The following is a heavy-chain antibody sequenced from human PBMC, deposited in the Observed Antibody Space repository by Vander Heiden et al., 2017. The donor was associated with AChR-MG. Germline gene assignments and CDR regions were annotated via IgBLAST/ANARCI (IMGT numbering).Heavy chain of an antibody. V-gene: IGHV3-30*18. J-gene: IGHJ3*02. CDR3: AKGSTIFGVVIIRDAFDI. Sequence: QVQLVESGGGVVQPGRSLRLSCAASGFTFSSYAMHWVRQAPGKGLEWVAVISYDGSNKYYADSVKGRFTISRDNSKNTLYLQMNSLRAEDTAVYYCAKGSTIFGVVIIRDAFDIWGQGTMVTVSS. CDR1: GFTFSSYA. CDR2: ISYDGSNK. D-gene: IGHD3-3*01.